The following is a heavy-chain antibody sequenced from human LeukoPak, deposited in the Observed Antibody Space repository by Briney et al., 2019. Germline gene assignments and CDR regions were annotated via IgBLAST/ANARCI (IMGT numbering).Heavy chain of an antibody. CDR3: ARGYGDFRVEGRYFHS. CDR2: VHYSGTA. J-gene: IGHJ4*02. V-gene: IGHV4-59*01. CDR1: DGSITNYD. D-gene: IGHD4-17*01. Sequence: SETLSLTCTVSDGSITNYDWSWVRQPPGKGLEFIGHVHYSGTANYNPSLRSRVTISIDTSKKHFFLKLKSVTAADTAVYYCARGYGDFRVEGRYFHSWGQGTLDTVSS.